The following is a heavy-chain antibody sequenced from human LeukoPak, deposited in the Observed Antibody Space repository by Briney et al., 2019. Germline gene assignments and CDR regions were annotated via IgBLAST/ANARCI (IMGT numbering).Heavy chain of an antibody. CDR2: IRSDGSDK. CDR1: GFPFSSYV. V-gene: IGHV3-30*02. Sequence: GGSLRLSCAASGFPFSSYVMHWVRQAPGKGLEWVAIIRSDGSDKYYADSVKGRFTISRDNSKNTLYLQLNSLRAEDTAVYYCARDLKAAEVDYWGQGTLVTVSS. D-gene: IGHD6-13*01. CDR3: ARDLKAAEVDY. J-gene: IGHJ4*02.